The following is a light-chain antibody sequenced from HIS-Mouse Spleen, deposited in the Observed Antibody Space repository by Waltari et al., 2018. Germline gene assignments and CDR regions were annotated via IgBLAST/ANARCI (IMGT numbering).Light chain of an antibody. CDR1: QRVSSGY. Sequence: IVLTQPPGTLSFSPGARATLACRASQRVSSGYLAWYQQKPGQAPRLLIYGASSRATGIPDRLSGSGSGTDFTLTISRLEPEDFAVYYCQQYGSSPTFGPGTKVDIK. J-gene: IGKJ3*01. CDR2: GAS. V-gene: IGKV3-20*01. CDR3: QQYGSSPT.